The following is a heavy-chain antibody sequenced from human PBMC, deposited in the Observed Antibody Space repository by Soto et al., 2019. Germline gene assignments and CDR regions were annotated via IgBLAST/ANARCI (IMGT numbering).Heavy chain of an antibody. CDR2: INHSGST. CDR1: GGSISSSSYY. V-gene: IGHV4-39*07. Sequence: SETLSLTCTVSGGSISSSSYYWGWTRQPPGKGLEWIGEINHSGSTNYNPSLKSRVTISVDTSKNQFSLKLSSVTAADTAVYYCARGQGDVWGQGTTVTVSS. CDR3: ARGQGDV. J-gene: IGHJ6*02.